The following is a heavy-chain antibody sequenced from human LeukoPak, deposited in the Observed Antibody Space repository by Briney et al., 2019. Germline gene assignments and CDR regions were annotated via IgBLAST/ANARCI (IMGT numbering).Heavy chain of an antibody. D-gene: IGHD1-14*01. CDR3: GADRDNRKWLDP. V-gene: IGHV1-24*01. Sequence: ASVKVSCKVSGYTLTELSMHWVRQPPGKGLEWMGGFDPEDGEAIYAQTYQGRVTMTEYTATYTAYLELSSLRSEDPAVFYYGADRDNRKWLDPWGEGTLVTVSS. J-gene: IGHJ5*02. CDR1: GYTLTELS. CDR2: FDPEDGEA.